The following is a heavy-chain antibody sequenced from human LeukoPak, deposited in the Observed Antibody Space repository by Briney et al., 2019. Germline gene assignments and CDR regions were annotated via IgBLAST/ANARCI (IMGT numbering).Heavy chain of an antibody. J-gene: IGHJ4*02. CDR1: DDDIRMYNW. CDR2: ISSGSSDM. Sequence: ETLSLTCDVSDDDIRMYNWWSWVRQAPGKGLEWVSSISSGSSDMYYADSVRGRFTISRDNSLYLQMNSLRAEDTAVYYCASSSYYYDSGSYSPLYYFDYWGQGTLVTVSS. V-gene: IGHV3-21*01. CDR3: ASSSYYYDSGSYSPLYYFDY. D-gene: IGHD3-10*01.